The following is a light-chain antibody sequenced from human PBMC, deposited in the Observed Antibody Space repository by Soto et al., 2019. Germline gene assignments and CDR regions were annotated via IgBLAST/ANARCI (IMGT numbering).Light chain of an antibody. CDR3: ATWDDSLHGLV. V-gene: IGLV1-44*01. J-gene: IGLJ2*01. CDR2: NNI. CDR1: SSNIGINT. Sequence: VLTQPPSTSGTPGQRVSISCSGGSSNIGINTVTWYQQLPGTAPKLLIYNNIQRPSGVPDRISGSKSGTSAYLAISGLQSEDEADYFCATWDDSLHGLVFGGGTKLTVL.